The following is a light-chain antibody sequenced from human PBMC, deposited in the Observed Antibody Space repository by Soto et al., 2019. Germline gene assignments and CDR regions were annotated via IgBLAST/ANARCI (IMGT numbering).Light chain of an antibody. J-gene: IGKJ4*01. Sequence: DIQMTQSPSTLSASVGDRVTITCRASQSISSWLAWYQQKPGKAPKLLISKASTLQSGVPPRFSGSGSGTEFTLTISSLQPDDFATYYSQQYESYPITFGGGTKVEIK. CDR3: QQYESYPIT. CDR1: QSISSW. V-gene: IGKV1-5*03. CDR2: KAS.